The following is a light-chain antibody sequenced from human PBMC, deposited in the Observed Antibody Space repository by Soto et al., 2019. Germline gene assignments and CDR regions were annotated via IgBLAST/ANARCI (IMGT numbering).Light chain of an antibody. CDR1: QSISSW. V-gene: IGKV1-5*01. CDR3: QQYNSWYT. CDR2: DAS. J-gene: IGKJ2*01. Sequence: DIQMTQSPSTLSASVGDRVTITCRASQSISSWLAWYQQKPGKAPKLLIHDASNLESGVPSRFSGSGSGTEFTLTIRSLQPDDFATYYCQQYNSWYTFGQGTKLEIK.